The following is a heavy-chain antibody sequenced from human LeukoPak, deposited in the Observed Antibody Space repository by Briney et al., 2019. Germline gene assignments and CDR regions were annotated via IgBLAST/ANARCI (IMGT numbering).Heavy chain of an antibody. CDR3: ARDPYCSGGSCQGGYWYFDL. D-gene: IGHD2-15*01. J-gene: IGHJ2*01. CDR2: ISSSGSTI. CDR1: GFTFSSYW. V-gene: IGHV3-48*04. Sequence: GGSLRLSCAASGFTFSSYWMHWVRQAPGKGLEWVSYISSSGSTIYYADSVKGRFTISRDNAKNSLYLQMNSLRAEDTAVYYCARDPYCSGGSCQGGYWYFDLWGRGTLVTVSS.